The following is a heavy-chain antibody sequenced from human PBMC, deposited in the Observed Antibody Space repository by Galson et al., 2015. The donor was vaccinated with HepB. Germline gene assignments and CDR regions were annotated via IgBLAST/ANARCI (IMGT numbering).Heavy chain of an antibody. CDR1: GGTFSSYA. J-gene: IGHJ4*02. Sequence: SVKVSCKASGGTFSSYAISWVRQAPGQGLEWMGGIIPIFGTANYAQKFQGRVTITADESTSTAYMELSSLRSEDTAVYYCARMDTAMVEGLDYWGQGTLVTVSS. V-gene: IGHV1-69*13. D-gene: IGHD5-18*01. CDR2: IIPIFGTA. CDR3: ARMDTAMVEGLDY.